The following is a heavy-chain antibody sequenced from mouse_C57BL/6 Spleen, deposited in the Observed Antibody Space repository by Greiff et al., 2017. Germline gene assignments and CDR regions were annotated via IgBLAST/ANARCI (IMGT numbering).Heavy chain of an antibody. J-gene: IGHJ4*01. CDR3: VRTGYGYDGGNYAMDY. CDR2: IRSKSSNYAT. Sequence: EVQLVESGGGLVQPKGSLKLSCAASGFTFNTYAMHWVRQAPGKGLEWVARIRSKSSNYATYYADSVKDRFTISRDDSQSMLYLQMNNLKTEDTAMYYWVRTGYGYDGGNYAMDYWGQGTSVTVSS. CDR1: GFTFNTYA. V-gene: IGHV10-3*01. D-gene: IGHD2-2*01.